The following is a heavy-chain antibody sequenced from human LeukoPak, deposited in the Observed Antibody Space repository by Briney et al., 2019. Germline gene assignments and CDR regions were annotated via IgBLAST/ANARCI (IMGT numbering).Heavy chain of an antibody. Sequence: GGSLRLSCAASGFTFSSCGMHWVRQAPGKGLEWVAVIWNDGSYKYYADSVKGRFTISRDNSKNTLYLETNSLRAEDTAVYYCAKPTRGSGSFLIEYWGQGTLVTVSS. CDR2: IWNDGSYK. CDR3: AKPTRGSGSFLIEY. J-gene: IGHJ4*02. CDR1: GFTFSSCG. V-gene: IGHV3-33*06. D-gene: IGHD1-26*01.